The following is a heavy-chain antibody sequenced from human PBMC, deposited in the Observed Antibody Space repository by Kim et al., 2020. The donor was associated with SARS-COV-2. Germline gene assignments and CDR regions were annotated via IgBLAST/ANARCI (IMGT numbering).Heavy chain of an antibody. CDR3: ARGKLFEY. Sequence: KLYNDYAPSLKSRITIKPDTSKNQVSLQLNSVTPEDTAVYFCARGKLFEYWGQGTLVTVSS. V-gene: IGHV6-1*01. CDR2: KLYN. J-gene: IGHJ4*02.